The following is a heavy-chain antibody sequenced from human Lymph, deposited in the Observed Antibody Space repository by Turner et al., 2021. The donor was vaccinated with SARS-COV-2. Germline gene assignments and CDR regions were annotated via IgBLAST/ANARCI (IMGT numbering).Heavy chain of an antibody. D-gene: IGHD3-22*01. J-gene: IGHJ3*01. Sequence: QVQLVQSGAEVKEPGASVKVSCKASGYTFTGYYMHWVRQAPGQGLGWRGWINPDSGGTNYAQNFQDRVTMTRDTSISTAYMELSRLRSDDTAVYYCARGGLYYYDSSAYYGDAFDFWGQGTMVTVSS. CDR3: ARGGLYYYDSSAYYGDAFDF. V-gene: IGHV1-2*02. CDR2: INPDSGGT. CDR1: GYTFTGYY.